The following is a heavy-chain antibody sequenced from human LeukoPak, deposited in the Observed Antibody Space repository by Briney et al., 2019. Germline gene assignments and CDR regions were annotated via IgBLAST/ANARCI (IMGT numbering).Heavy chain of an antibody. CDR2: ISGSGGGT. J-gene: IGHJ4*02. D-gene: IGHD3-16*01. Sequence: GGSLRLSCAASGFTFSNYAMSWVRQAPGKGLEWVSAISGSGGGTHYADSVKGRFTISRDNSKNTLYLQMNSLRVEETAVYYCAKEGDLVEVNRVDYWGQGTLVTVSS. CDR3: AKEGDLVEVNRVDY. V-gene: IGHV3-23*01. CDR1: GFTFSNYA.